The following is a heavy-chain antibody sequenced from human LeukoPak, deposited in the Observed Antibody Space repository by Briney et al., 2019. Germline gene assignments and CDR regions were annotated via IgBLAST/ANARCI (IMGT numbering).Heavy chain of an antibody. J-gene: IGHJ3*02. D-gene: IGHD2-15*01. V-gene: IGHV3-48*03. CDR1: GFTFSSYE. CDR2: ISSSGSTI. Sequence: GGSLRLSCAVSGFTFSSYEMNWVRQAPGKGLEWVSYISSSGSTIYYADSVKGRFTISRDNAKNSLYLQMNSLRAEDTAVYYCARDSDIVVVVANEAFDSWGQGTMVTVSS. CDR3: ARDSDIVVVVANEAFDS.